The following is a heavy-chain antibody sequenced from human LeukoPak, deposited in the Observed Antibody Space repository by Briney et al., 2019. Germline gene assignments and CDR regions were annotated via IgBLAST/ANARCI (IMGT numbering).Heavy chain of an antibody. D-gene: IGHD2-2*01. CDR3: ARDCSIVVVPAAYNWFDP. J-gene: IGHJ5*02. V-gene: IGHV4-34*01. Sequence: SETLSLTCAVYGGSFSGYYWSWVRQPPGKGLEWIGGIYYSGSTYYNPSLKSRVTISVDTSKNQFSLKLSSVTAADTAVYYCARDCSIVVVPAAYNWFDPWGQGTLVTVSS. CDR1: GGSFSGYY. CDR2: IYYSGST.